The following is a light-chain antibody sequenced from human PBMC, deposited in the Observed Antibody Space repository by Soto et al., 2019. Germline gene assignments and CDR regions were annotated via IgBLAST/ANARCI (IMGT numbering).Light chain of an antibody. CDR2: EVS. Sequence: QSALTQPASVSGSPGQSITISCTGTSSDVGGYDAVAWYQQYPGKAPKLMIYEVSNRLSGISDRFSGSKSGNTASLTISGLQAADEADYYCRSYRRGSAPYVFGTGTKVTVL. V-gene: IGLV2-14*01. CDR3: RSYRRGSAPYV. J-gene: IGLJ1*01. CDR1: SSDVGGYDA.